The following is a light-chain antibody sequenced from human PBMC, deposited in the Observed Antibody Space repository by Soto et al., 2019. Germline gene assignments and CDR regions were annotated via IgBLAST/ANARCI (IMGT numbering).Light chain of an antibody. J-gene: IGLJ1*01. CDR2: EVS. CDR1: SSDVGGYNY. V-gene: IGLV2-8*01. Sequence: QSVLTQPPSASGSPGQSVTISCTGTSSDVGGYNYFSWYQQHPGKAPKLMIYEVSKRHSGVPDRFSGSKSGNTASLTVSGLQAEDEDDYYCSSYAGSNNFDVFGTGTKLTVL. CDR3: SSYAGSNNFDV.